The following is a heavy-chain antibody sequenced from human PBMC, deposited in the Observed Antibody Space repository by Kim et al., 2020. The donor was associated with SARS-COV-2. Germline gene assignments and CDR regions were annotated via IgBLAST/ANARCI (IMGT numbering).Heavy chain of an antibody. V-gene: IGHV3-30*18. CDR2: ISYDGSNK. CDR1: GFTFSSYG. J-gene: IGHJ4*02. D-gene: IGHD3-10*01. Sequence: GGSLRLSCAASGFTFSSYGMHWVRQAPGKGLEWVAVISYDGSNKYYADSVKGRFTISRDNSKNTLYLQMNSLRAEDTAVYYCAKIIPSADYWGQGTLVTVSS. CDR3: AKIIPSADY.